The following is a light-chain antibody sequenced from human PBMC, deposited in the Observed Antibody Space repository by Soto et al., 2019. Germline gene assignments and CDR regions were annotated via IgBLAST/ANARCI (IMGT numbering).Light chain of an antibody. CDR3: QQGKSFPLP. CDR1: QDINKW. V-gene: IGKV1-12*01. CDR2: TAS. Sequence: DIQMTQSPSSVSASVGDTVTITCRASQDINKWLAWYQQKPGLAPNLVIYTASRLHGGGPSRFSGSASGTNFTLTISSLQPEDVGTYYCQQGKSFPLPFGGGTKVDI. J-gene: IGKJ4*01.